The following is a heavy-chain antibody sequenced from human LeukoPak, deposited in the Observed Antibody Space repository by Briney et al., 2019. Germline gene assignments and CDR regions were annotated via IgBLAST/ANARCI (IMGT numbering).Heavy chain of an antibody. Sequence: PGRSLRLSCAASGFTFYDYAMHWVRQAPGKGLEWVSGISWNSGSIGYADSAKGRFTISRDNAKNSLYLQMNSLRAEDMALYYCAKDSTAAAGGVFDYWGQGTLVTVSS. CDR3: AKDSTAAAGGVFDY. J-gene: IGHJ4*02. D-gene: IGHD6-13*01. CDR2: ISWNSGSI. V-gene: IGHV3-9*03. CDR1: GFTFYDYA.